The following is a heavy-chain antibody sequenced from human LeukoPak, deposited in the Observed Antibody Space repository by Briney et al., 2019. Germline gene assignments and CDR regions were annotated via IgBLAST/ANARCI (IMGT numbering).Heavy chain of an antibody. CDR2: IKQDGSEK. CDR1: GFTFSSYW. J-gene: IGHJ5*02. D-gene: IGHD3-10*01. V-gene: IGHV3-7*03. CDR3: AKGRLLWFGESIEDNWFDP. Sequence: PGGSLRLSCAASGFTFSSYWMSWVRQAPGKGLEWVANIKQDGSEKYYVDSVKGRFTISRDNAKNSLYLQMNSLRAEDTAVYYCAKGRLLWFGESIEDNWFDPWGQGTLVTVSS.